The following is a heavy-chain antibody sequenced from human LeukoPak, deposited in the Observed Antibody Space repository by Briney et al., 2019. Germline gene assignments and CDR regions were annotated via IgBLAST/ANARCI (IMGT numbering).Heavy chain of an antibody. CDR2: ISSSGSTI. J-gene: IGHJ4*02. CDR3: ARKSYSNFDY. D-gene: IGHD4-11*01. V-gene: IGHV3-48*03. CDR1: GFTFSRYE. Sequence: PGGSLRLSCAVSGFTFSRYEMNWVRQAPGKGLEWVSYISSSGSTIYYADSVKGRFTISRDNAKNSLYLQMNSLRADDTAVCYCARKSYSNFDYWGQGTLVTVSS.